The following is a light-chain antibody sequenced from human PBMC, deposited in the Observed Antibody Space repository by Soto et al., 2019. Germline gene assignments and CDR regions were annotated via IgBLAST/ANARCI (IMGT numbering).Light chain of an antibody. CDR2: GVS. Sequence: QSALTQPRSVSGSPGQSVTISCTGTNSDVGGYNYVSWYQQYPGKAPKLMISGVSERPSGVPDRFSGSKSGNTASLTISGLQAEDEADYNCCSYVDTDTWVFGGGTKVTVL. CDR3: CSYVDTDTWV. V-gene: IGLV2-11*01. J-gene: IGLJ3*02. CDR1: NSDVGGYNY.